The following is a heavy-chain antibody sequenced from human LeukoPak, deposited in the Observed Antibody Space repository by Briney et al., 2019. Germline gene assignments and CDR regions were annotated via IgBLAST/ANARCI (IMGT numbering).Heavy chain of an antibody. J-gene: IGHJ4*02. Sequence: ASVKVSCKASGYTFTGYYMHWVRQAPGQGLEWMGWINPNSGGTNYAQKLQGRVTMTTDTSTSTAYMELRSLRSDDTAVYYCARDRSSSWYQVPGDFDYWGQGTLVTVSS. D-gene: IGHD6-13*01. CDR2: INPNSGGT. CDR3: ARDRSSSWYQVPGDFDY. CDR1: GYTFTGYY. V-gene: IGHV1-2*02.